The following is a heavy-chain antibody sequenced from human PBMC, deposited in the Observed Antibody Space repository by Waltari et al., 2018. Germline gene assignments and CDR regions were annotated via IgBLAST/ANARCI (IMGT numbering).Heavy chain of an antibody. CDR3: ARAPVQGAMRGYYYYGMDV. Sequence: EVQLVESGGGLVQPGGSLRLSCAASGFTFSSYWMSWVRQATGKGREWVANIKQDGSEKYYVDSVKGRFTISRDNAKNSLYLQMNSLRAEDTAVYYCARAPVQGAMRGYYYYGMDVWGQGTTVTVSS. V-gene: IGHV3-7*04. CDR2: IKQDGSEK. D-gene: IGHD3-10*01. J-gene: IGHJ6*02. CDR1: GFTFSSYW.